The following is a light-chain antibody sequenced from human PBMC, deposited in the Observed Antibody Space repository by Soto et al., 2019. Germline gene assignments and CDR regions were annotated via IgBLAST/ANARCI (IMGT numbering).Light chain of an antibody. Sequence: QSVLTQPASGSGSPGQSITISCTGTSSDVGSYNLVSWYQHHPGKAPKLMIYEDNKRPSGVSNRFSGSKSGTTASLTISGLQAEDEADYFCCSFAGSITFYVFGTGTKVTVL. CDR1: SSDVGSYNL. J-gene: IGLJ1*01. CDR2: EDN. CDR3: CSFAGSITFYV. V-gene: IGLV2-23*01.